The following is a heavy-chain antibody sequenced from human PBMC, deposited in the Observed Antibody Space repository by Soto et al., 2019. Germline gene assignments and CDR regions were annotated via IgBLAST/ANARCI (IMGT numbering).Heavy chain of an antibody. J-gene: IGHJ4*02. Sequence: QVQLVESGGGVVQPGRSLRLSCAASGFTFSSYAMHWVRQAPGKGLEWVAVISYDGSNKYYADSVKGRYTISRDNSKNTLYLQMNSLRAEDTAVYYCARDSYYYDSSGYRPYYFDYWGQGTLVTVSS. D-gene: IGHD3-22*01. V-gene: IGHV3-30-3*01. CDR2: ISYDGSNK. CDR1: GFTFSSYA. CDR3: ARDSYYYDSSGYRPYYFDY.